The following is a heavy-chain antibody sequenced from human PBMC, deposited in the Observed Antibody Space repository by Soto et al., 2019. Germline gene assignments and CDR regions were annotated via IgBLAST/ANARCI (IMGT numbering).Heavy chain of an antibody. Sequence: QVQLVQSGAEVKRPGSSVKVSCKASGDTFAFHSINWVRQAPGLGLEWMGRINPILSMSNYAQRFQGRVKMTADKSTSTAYMVLSSLRSEDTAIYYCAPSYGSGYRAFGSWGQGALVTVSS. CDR3: APSYGSGYRAFGS. J-gene: IGHJ4*02. D-gene: IGHD3-10*01. CDR1: GDTFAFHS. CDR2: INPILSMS. V-gene: IGHV1-69*02.